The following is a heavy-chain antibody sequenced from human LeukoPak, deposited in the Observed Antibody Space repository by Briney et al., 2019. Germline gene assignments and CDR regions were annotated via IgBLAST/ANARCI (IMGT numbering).Heavy chain of an antibody. CDR1: VSTFSSYE. V-gene: IGHV3-48*03. Sequence: GGSLRLSCAAAVSTFSSYEMNWVRQAPGKGLEWVSYISSSGSTIYYAGSVKRRFTISRDNAKNSLSLHMNSLRAEDTAVYYCARGFYASFDYWGEGALVTVSS. D-gene: IGHD3-16*01. CDR2: ISSSGSTI. CDR3: ARGFYASFDY. J-gene: IGHJ4*02.